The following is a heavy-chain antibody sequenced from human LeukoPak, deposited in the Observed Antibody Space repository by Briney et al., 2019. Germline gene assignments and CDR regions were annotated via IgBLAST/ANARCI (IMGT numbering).Heavy chain of an antibody. J-gene: IGHJ4*02. CDR1: GYTFTGYY. Sequence: GASVKVSCKASGYTFTGYYMHWVRQAPGQGLEWMGGIIPIFGTANYAQKFQGRVTITADKSTSTAYMELSSLRSEDTAVYYCARDGSGYYYAIFDYWGQGTLVTVSS. V-gene: IGHV1-69*06. CDR2: IIPIFGTA. D-gene: IGHD3-22*01. CDR3: ARDGSGYYYAIFDY.